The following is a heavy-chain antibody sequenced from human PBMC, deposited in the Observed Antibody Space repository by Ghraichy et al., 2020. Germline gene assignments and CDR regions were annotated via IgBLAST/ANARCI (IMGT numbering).Heavy chain of an antibody. D-gene: IGHD3-22*01. CDR2: INRDGSNT. CDR3: ASGYDSDYFDH. V-gene: IGHV3-74*01. J-gene: IGHJ4*02. CDR1: GFTFSNYW. Sequence: GESLNISCAASGFTFSNYWMNWVRQAPGKGLEWVSRINRDGSNTPYADSVKGRFTISRDNAENTLYLQMSGLRVEDTGVYYSASGYDSDYFDHWGQGTLVTVSS.